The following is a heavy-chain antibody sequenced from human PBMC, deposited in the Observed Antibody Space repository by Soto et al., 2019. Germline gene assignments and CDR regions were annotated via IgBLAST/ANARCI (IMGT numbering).Heavy chain of an antibody. CDR3: AMPTGNDYVWGSYRFIYAFDI. D-gene: IGHD3-16*02. V-gene: IGHV4-4*02. J-gene: IGHJ3*02. Sequence: QVQLQESGPGLVKPSGTLSLTCAVSGGSISSSNWWSWVRQPPGKGLEWIGEIYHSGSTNYYPSLKGRVTIPVDKSKDQFSLKLSAVSAADTAVYYCAMPTGNDYVWGSYRFIYAFDIWGQGTMVTVSS. CDR1: GGSISSSNW. CDR2: IYHSGST.